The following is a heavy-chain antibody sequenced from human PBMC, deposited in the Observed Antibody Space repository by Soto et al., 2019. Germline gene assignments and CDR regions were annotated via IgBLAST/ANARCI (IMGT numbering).Heavy chain of an antibody. D-gene: IGHD3-10*01. V-gene: IGHV1-8*01. Sequence: QVQLVQSGAEVKKPGASVKVSCKASGYTFTSYEIIWVRQATGQGLEWMGWMNPKNGYTDYAHKFQGRVTMTRSTSISTAYMELSSLRSEHTAVYYCARLYYFGSGSYAVKYYYSGLAVWGQGTTVTVSS. CDR1: GYTFTSYE. CDR3: ARLYYFGSGSYAVKYYYSGLAV. J-gene: IGHJ6*02. CDR2: MNPKNGYT.